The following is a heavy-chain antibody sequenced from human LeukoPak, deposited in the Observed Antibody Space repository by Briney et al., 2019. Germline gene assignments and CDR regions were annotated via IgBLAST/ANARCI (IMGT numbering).Heavy chain of an antibody. D-gene: IGHD3-10*01. CDR1: GGSISSYY. CDR2: IYYSGST. CDR3: ARGPPLLWFGEPEYYFDY. J-gene: IGHJ4*02. V-gene: IGHV4-59*01. Sequence: PSETLSLTCTVSGGSISSYYWSWIRQPPGKGLEWIGYIYYSGSTNYNPSLKSRVTISVDTSKNQFSLKLSTVTAADTAVYYCARGPPLLWFGEPEYYFDYWGQGTLVTVSS.